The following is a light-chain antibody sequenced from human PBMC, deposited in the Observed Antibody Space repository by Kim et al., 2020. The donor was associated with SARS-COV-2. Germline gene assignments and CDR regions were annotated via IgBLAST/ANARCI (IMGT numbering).Light chain of an antibody. V-gene: IGKV3-15*01. CDR2: DAS. Sequence: EIVLTQSPATLSVSPGERATLSCRASQSLSSNLAWYQQTPGQAPRLVMYDASTRATGISARFSGSGSGTEFTLTISSLQSEDSAVYYCQQYENWPYTFGQGTKLEI. CDR1: QSLSSN. CDR3: QQYENWPYT. J-gene: IGKJ2*01.